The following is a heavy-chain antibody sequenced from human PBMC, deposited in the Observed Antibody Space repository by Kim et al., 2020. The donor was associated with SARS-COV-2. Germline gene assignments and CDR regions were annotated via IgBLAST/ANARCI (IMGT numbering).Heavy chain of an antibody. CDR2: A. J-gene: IGHJ5*02. CDR3: ARRVGATGFDP. V-gene: IGHV1-69*02. Sequence: ANCAQKFQGRVTITADRYTSTDYMELRSLRSEDTAVYYCARRVGATGFDPWGQGTLVTVSS. D-gene: IGHD1-26*01.